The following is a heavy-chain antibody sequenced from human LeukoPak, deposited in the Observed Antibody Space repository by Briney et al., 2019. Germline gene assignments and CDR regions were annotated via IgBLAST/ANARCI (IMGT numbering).Heavy chain of an antibody. CDR1: GYTFTGYY. Sequence: ASVKVSCKASGYTFTGYYMHWVRQAPGQGLEWMGWINPNSGGTNYAQKSQGRVTMTRDTSISTAYMELSRLRSDHTAVYYCARDMGSGWTSYYYYGMDVWGQGTTVTVSS. V-gene: IGHV1-2*02. J-gene: IGHJ6*02. CDR2: INPNSGGT. CDR3: ARDMGSGWTSYYYYGMDV. D-gene: IGHD6-19*01.